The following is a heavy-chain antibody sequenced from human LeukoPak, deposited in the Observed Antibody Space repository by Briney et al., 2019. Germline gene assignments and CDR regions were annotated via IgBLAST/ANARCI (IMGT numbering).Heavy chain of an antibody. Sequence: PSETLSLTCTVSSGSISYYYWGWIRQPPGKGLEWIGYIYYSGSTNYNPSLKSRVTISVDTSKKQFSLKLSSVTAADTAVYYCARAIQWLVFDYWGQGTLVTVSS. V-gene: IGHV4-59*08. D-gene: IGHD6-19*01. CDR3: ARAIQWLVFDY. CDR2: IYYSGST. CDR1: SGSISYYY. J-gene: IGHJ4*02.